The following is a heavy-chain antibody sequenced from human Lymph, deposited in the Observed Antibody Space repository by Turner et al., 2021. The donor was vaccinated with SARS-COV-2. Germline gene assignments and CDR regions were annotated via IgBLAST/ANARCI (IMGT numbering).Heavy chain of an antibody. CDR1: GFTFSSYG. Sequence: QVQLVESGGGVVQPGRSLRLSCAASGFTFSSYGMHWVRQAPGKGLEWVAVVWYDGSNKFYADSVKGRFTFSRDNSKNTLYLQMNSLRAEDTAVYYCARHSGGRLDYWGQGTLVTVSS. CDR2: VWYDGSNK. J-gene: IGHJ4*02. D-gene: IGHD1-26*01. CDR3: ARHSGGRLDY. V-gene: IGHV3-33*01.